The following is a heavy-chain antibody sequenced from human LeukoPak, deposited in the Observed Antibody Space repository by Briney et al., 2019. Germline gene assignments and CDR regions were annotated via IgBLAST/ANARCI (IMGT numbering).Heavy chain of an antibody. Sequence: GESLKISCKGSGHSFTSYWIGWVRQMPGKGLEWMGIIYPGDSDTRYSPSFQGQVTISADKSISTAYLQWSSLKASDTAMYYCARLAPIFYDFWSGYTNWFDPWGQGTLVTVSS. J-gene: IGHJ5*02. CDR3: ARLAPIFYDFWSGYTNWFDP. CDR1: GHSFTSYW. V-gene: IGHV5-51*01. D-gene: IGHD3-3*01. CDR2: IYPGDSDT.